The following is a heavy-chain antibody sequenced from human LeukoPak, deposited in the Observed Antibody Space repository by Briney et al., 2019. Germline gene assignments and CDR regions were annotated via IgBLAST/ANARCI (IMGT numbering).Heavy chain of an antibody. CDR3: LLGNFDY. V-gene: IGHV3-30*02. Sequence: PGGSLRLSCAASGFTFSGCGMHWVRQAPGKGLEWVAFIRYDGSNKYYADSVKGRFTISRDNSKNTLYLQMSSLRAEDTAVYYCLLGNFDYWGQGTLVTVSS. J-gene: IGHJ4*02. CDR1: GFTFSGCG. CDR2: IRYDGSNK. D-gene: IGHD3-16*01.